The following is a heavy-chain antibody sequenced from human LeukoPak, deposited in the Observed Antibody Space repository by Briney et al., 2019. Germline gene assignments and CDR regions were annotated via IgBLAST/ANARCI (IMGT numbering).Heavy chain of an antibody. CDR1: EFTFTSYE. CDR3: ARGPSIAARYDAFDI. D-gene: IGHD6-6*01. J-gene: IGHJ3*02. V-gene: IGHV3-48*03. CDR2: ISSSGNTI. Sequence: GGSLRLSCAASEFTFTSYELNWVRRAPGKGLEWVSYISSSGNTISYADSVKGRFTISRDNAKNSLYLQVISLRAEDTAVYYCARGPSIAARYDAFDIWGQGTMVTVSS.